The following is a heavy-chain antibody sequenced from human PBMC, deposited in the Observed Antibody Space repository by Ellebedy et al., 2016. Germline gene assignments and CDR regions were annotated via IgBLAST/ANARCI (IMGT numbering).Heavy chain of an antibody. D-gene: IGHD3-16*01. CDR3: AKDPAYSLLYYYYGMDV. CDR2: ISYDGTKK. CDR1: GFGFSSYA. J-gene: IGHJ6*02. Sequence: GESLKISCAASGFGFSSYAMHWVRQAPGKGLEWVAVISYDGTKKYYADSVKDRFTISRDNSKNMLYLEMNSLRAEDTAVYYCAKDPAYSLLYYYYGMDVWGQGTTVTVSS. V-gene: IGHV3-30*18.